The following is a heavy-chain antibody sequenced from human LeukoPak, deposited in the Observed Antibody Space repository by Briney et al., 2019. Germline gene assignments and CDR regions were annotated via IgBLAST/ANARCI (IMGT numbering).Heavy chain of an antibody. CDR1: GYTFTDYY. V-gene: IGHV1-69-2*01. CDR3: ATDPPHSGSYYAFDI. D-gene: IGHD1-26*01. Sequence: ASVKVSCKVSGYTFTDYYMHWVQQAPGKGLDWMGLVDPEDGETIYAEKFQGRVTITADTSTDTAYMELSSLRSEDKAVYYCATDPPHSGSYYAFDIWGQGTMVTVSS. J-gene: IGHJ3*02. CDR2: VDPEDGET.